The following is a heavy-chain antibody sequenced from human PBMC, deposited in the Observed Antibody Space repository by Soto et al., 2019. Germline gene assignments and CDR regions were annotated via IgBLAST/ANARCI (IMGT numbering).Heavy chain of an antibody. CDR3: AHRASLQSNWDGGYFAS. CDR1: GFSLSTSGVG. CDR2: IYWDDDK. Sequence: QITLEESGPPRVKPTQTLTLTCIFSGFSLSTSGVGVGWIRQPPGKALEWLAFIYWDDDKRYSASLRSRLTTATATAGRPVALTMTNTDPADTATYFCAHRASLQSNWDGGYFASWCQGTLVTVSS. J-gene: IGHJ4*03. D-gene: IGHD1-1*01. V-gene: IGHV2-5*02.